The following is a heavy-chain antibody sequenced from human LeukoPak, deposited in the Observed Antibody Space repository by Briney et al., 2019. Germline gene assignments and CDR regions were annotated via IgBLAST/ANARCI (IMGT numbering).Heavy chain of an antibody. CDR2: IYYSGST. CDR3: ARRAPYSYEWSTLDY. D-gene: IGHD5-18*01. V-gene: IGHV4-59*08. Sequence: SETLSLTCTVSGGSISSYYWSWIRQPPGKGLEWIGYIYYSGSTNYNPSLKSRVAISVDTSKNQFSLKLSSVTAADTAVYYCARRAPYSYEWSTLDYWGQGTLVTVSS. J-gene: IGHJ4*02. CDR1: GGSISSYY.